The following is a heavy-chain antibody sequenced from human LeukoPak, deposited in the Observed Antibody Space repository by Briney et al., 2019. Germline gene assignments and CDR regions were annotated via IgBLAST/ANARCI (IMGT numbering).Heavy chain of an antibody. J-gene: IGHJ4*02. CDR1: GGSTSSSSYY. Sequence: PSETLSLTCTVSGGSTSSSSYYWGWIRQPPGKGLEWIGSIYYSGSTYYNPSLKSRVTISVDTSKNQFSLKLSSVTAADTAVYYCARHKGDIDYWGQGTLVTVSS. V-gene: IGHV4-39*01. CDR2: IYYSGST. CDR3: ARHKGDIDY. D-gene: IGHD2-21*01.